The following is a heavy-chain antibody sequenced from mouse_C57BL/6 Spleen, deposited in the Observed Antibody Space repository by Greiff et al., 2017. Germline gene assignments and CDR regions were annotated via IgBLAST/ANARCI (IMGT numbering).Heavy chain of an antibody. CDR3: ARSELVHFDY. CDR1: GFNINDYY. CDR2: LDPEDGDT. D-gene: IGHD4-1*01. Sequence: EVQLQQSGAELVKPGASVKLSCTASGFNINDYYMHWVKQRTEQGLEWIGRLDPEDGDTKYAPKFQGKATMTADTSSNTAYLQLSSLTSEDTAVYYCARSELVHFDYWGQGTTLTVSA. J-gene: IGHJ2*01. V-gene: IGHV14-2*01.